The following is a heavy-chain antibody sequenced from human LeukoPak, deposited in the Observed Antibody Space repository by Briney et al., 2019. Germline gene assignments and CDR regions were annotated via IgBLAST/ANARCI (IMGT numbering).Heavy chain of an antibody. Sequence: SSVKVSCKASGGTFSSYAISWVRQAPGQGLEWMGRIIPIFGTANYAQKFQGRVTITTDESTSTAYMELSSLRSEDTAVYYCAREGYYDSSGYYGSDYWGQGTLVTVSS. CDR3: AREGYYDSSGYYGSDY. D-gene: IGHD3-22*01. CDR2: IIPIFGTA. CDR1: GGTFSSYA. J-gene: IGHJ4*02. V-gene: IGHV1-69*05.